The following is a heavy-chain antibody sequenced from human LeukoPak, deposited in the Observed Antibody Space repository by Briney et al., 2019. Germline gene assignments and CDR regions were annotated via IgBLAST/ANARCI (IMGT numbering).Heavy chain of an antibody. Sequence: VGSLRLSCAASGFTFSSYAMHCGRQAPGNGLEYFSAMSSNGGSTYYANSVKGRFTISRDNSKNTLYLQMGSLRAEDMAVYYCARSEDYDYVWGSYRYIFDYWGQGTLVTVSS. V-gene: IGHV3-64*01. CDR1: GFTFSSYA. J-gene: IGHJ4*02. D-gene: IGHD3-16*02. CDR3: ARSEDYDYVWGSYRYIFDY. CDR2: MSSNGGST.